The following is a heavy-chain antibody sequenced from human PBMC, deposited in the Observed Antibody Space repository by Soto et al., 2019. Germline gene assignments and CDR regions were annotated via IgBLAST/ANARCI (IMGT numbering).Heavy chain of an antibody. CDR2: SYYSGGS. CDR1: GASVSSAEHY. CDR3: ARLSGYDPAGAADK. Sequence: QVQLQESGPGLVKASQTLSLTCTLSGASVSSAEHYWSWIRQPPGKGLEWIGYSYYSGGSYYNASLQRSVINSVATPQNLFSLKLTSVNAADTAVYHGARLSGYDPAGAADKWGPGIRISVSS. J-gene: IGHJ2*01. D-gene: IGHD5-12*01. V-gene: IGHV4-30-4*01.